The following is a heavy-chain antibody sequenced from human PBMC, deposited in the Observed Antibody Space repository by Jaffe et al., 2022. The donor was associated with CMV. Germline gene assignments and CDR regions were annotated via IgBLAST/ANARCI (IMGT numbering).Heavy chain of an antibody. Sequence: QVQLLQSGPEVKKPGASVRVSCKASGYTFSSDGVSWVRQAPGQGLEWMGWVGAHNGIRNYAQKFKGRVTMTTDTSTSTAYMELRSLRSDDTAVYYCARDRDQWDTKYLDYWGQGTLVTVSS. CDR3: ARDRDQWDTKYLDY. V-gene: IGHV1-18*01. J-gene: IGHJ4*02. CDR2: VGAHNGIR. CDR1: GYTFSSDG. D-gene: IGHD1-26*01.